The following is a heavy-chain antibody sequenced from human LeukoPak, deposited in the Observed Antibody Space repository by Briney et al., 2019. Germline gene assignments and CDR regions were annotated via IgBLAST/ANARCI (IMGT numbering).Heavy chain of an antibody. Sequence: PGGSLRLSCAASGFPFSNAWMNWVRQAPGKGLEWVGRIKTKTDGGTTDYAAPVQGRFTISRDDSKNTLYLQMNSLKTEDTAVYYCTTVLSSNRYNLCDYWGQGTLVTVSS. CDR1: GFPFSNAW. J-gene: IGHJ4*02. D-gene: IGHD6-13*01. CDR3: TTVLSSNRYNLCDY. V-gene: IGHV3-15*01. CDR2: IKTKTDGGTT.